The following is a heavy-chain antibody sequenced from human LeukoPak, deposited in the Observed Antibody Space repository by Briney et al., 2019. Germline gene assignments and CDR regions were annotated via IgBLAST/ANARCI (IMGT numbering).Heavy chain of an antibody. CDR2: ISGSGDIT. J-gene: IGHJ5*02. CDR1: GFTFSTYA. CDR3: AKGRLWFDP. Sequence: GGSLRLSCAASGFTFSTYAMSWVRQAPGKGLEWVSSISGSGDITYYADSVEGRFTMSRDNSKNTLYLQMNSLRAEDTAVYYCAKGRLWFDPWGQGTLVTVSS. V-gene: IGHV3-23*01.